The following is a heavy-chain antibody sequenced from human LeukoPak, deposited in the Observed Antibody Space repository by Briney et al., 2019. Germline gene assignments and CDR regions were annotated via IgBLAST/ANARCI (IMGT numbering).Heavy chain of an antibody. CDR2: IYYSGST. CDR1: GGSISSHY. CDR3: ARDGATPGGPSDY. V-gene: IGHV4-59*11. D-gene: IGHD3-10*01. J-gene: IGHJ4*02. Sequence: SETLSLTCTVSGGSISSHYWSWIRQPPGKGLEWSGYIYYSGSTNYNPSLKSRVTISVDTSKNQFSLKLSSVTAADTAVYYCARDGATPGGPSDYWGQGTLVTVSS.